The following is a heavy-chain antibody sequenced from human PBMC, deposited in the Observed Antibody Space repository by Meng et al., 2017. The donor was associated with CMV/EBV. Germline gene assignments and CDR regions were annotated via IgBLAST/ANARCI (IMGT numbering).Heavy chain of an antibody. Sequence: SCKSSVFTFSSYSMNWVRQAQGKGLDWVSYISSSSSTIYYAGSVKGRFTISRDNAKHLLYLQMNSLRAEDTAVYYCARVPMGIRLGDTSGLDYWGQGTLVTVSS. J-gene: IGHJ4*02. V-gene: IGHV3-48*04. CDR3: ARVPMGIRLGDTSGLDY. CDR1: VFTFSSYS. D-gene: IGHD3-16*01. CDR2: ISSSSSTI.